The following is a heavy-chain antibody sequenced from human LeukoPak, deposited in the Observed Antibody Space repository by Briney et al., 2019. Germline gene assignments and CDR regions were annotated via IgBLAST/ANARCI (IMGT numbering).Heavy chain of an antibody. Sequence: GESLKISCKGSGDIFSTYWIGWVRQMAGKGLEWIGVIYPGDSNIKYSPSFEGQVTISADESINTVYLQWSSLKASDTAMYYCARQGYGDIVVVPAAPSWFDPWGQGTLVTVAS. V-gene: IGHV5-51*01. CDR1: GDIFSTYW. D-gene: IGHD2-2*01. CDR2: IYPGDSNI. CDR3: ARQGYGDIVVVPAAPSWFDP. J-gene: IGHJ5*02.